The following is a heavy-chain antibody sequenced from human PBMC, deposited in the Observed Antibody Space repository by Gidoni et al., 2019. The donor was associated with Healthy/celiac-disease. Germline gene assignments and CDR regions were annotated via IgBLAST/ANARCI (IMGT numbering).Heavy chain of an antibody. CDR3: ALLPYCSGGSCYNDYYFDY. V-gene: IGHV3-48*03. J-gene: IGHJ4*02. CDR2: ISSSVSTI. Sequence: EVQLVESGGGLVQPGGSLRLSCAASGFTFSSYEMHWVRQAPGKGLEWVSYISSSVSTIDYADSVKGRFTISRDNAKNSLYLQMNSLRAEDTAVYYCALLPYCSGGSCYNDYYFDYWGQGTLVTVSS. CDR1: GFTFSSYE. D-gene: IGHD2-15*01.